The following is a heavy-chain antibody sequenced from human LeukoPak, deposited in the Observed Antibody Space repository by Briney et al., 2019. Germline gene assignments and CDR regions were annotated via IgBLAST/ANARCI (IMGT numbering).Heavy chain of an antibody. CDR2: IDPSSSYI. V-gene: IGHV3-21*01. Sequence: GGSLRLSCAASGFTFSSYAMSWVRQAPGKGLEWVSSIDPSSSYIYYADSVRGRLTISRDNAQNSLYLQVNSLRAEDTAVYYCTRGSYGDYEYWGQGTLVTVSS. CDR1: GFTFSSYA. D-gene: IGHD4-17*01. J-gene: IGHJ4*02. CDR3: TRGSYGDYEY.